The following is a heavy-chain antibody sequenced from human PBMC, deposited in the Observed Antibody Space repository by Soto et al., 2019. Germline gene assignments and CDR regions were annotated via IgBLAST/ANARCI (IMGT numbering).Heavy chain of an antibody. CDR1: GQSFSGHS. Sequence: QVQLQQWGVGLVKPSETLSLSCAVYGQSFSGHSWAWIRQPPGKGLEWIGEINESGSTYYNPSLKSRVTISTATSKNQFSLKLSSVSAADTAAYFCARGSGIVALPGDLDDVNYDYWGQGTLVNVSS. D-gene: IGHD2-21*01. V-gene: IGHV4-34*01. CDR3: ARGSGIVALPGDLDDVNYDY. CDR2: INESGST. J-gene: IGHJ4*02.